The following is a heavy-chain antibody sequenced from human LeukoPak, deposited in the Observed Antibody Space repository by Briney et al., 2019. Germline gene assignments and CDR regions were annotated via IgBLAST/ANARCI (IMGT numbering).Heavy chain of an antibody. V-gene: IGHV4-59*13. CDR3: AGYGHTNYLAY. D-gene: IGHD2-2*03. J-gene: IGHJ4*02. CDR2: ISSSGSI. Sequence: SETLSLTCTVSGGSIGYNYWNWIRQSPERGLEWIGYISSSGSIDYTPSLRSRVTMSLDTSKNHLSLNLRSVSAAATAIYYCAGYGHTNYLAYWGQGILVTVSS. CDR1: GGSIGYNY.